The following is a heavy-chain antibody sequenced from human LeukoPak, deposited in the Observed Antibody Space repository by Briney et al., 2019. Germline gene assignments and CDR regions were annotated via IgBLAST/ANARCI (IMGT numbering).Heavy chain of an antibody. CDR1: GFTFSSYA. J-gene: IGHJ4*02. Sequence: PGGSLRLSCAASGFTFSSYAMSWVRQAPGKGLEWVSAISGSGGSTYYADSVKGRFTISRDNSKNTLYLQMNSLRAEDTAVYYCAKGGDSSGYLYCFDYWGQGTLVTVSS. CDR3: AKGGDSSGYLYCFDY. D-gene: IGHD3-22*01. V-gene: IGHV3-23*01. CDR2: ISGSGGST.